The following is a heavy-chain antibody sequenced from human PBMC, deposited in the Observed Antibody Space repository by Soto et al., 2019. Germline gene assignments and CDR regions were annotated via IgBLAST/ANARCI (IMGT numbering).Heavy chain of an antibody. Sequence: SETLSLTCTVSGGSISSGGYYWSWIRQHPGKGLEWIGYIYYSGSTYYNPSLKSRVTISVDTSKNQFSLKLSSVTAADTAVYYCARESSEYCSSTSCYDPHDYYYYMDVWGKGTTVTVSS. CDR3: ARESSEYCSSTSCYDPHDYYYYMDV. CDR1: GGSISSGGYY. D-gene: IGHD2-2*01. CDR2: IYYSGST. J-gene: IGHJ6*03. V-gene: IGHV4-31*03.